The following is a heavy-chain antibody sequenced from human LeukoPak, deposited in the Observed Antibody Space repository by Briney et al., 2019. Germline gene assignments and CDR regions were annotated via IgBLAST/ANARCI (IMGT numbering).Heavy chain of an antibody. CDR2: IYYSGST. CDR1: GGSISSYY. V-gene: IGHV4-59*01. CDR3: ARDTYYYDSSGYSRYDWFDP. J-gene: IGHJ5*02. D-gene: IGHD3-22*01. Sequence: SETLSLTCTVSGGSISSYYWSWIRQPPEKGLEWIGYIYYSGSTNYNPSLKSRVTISVDTSKNQSSLKLSSVTAADTAVYYCARDTYYYDSSGYSRYDWFDPWGQGTLVTVSS.